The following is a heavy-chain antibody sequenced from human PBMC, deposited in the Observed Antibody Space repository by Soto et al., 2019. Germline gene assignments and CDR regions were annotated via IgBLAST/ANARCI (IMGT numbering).Heavy chain of an antibody. CDR3: ARNDKSGLDY. Sequence: QVQLVQSGAEVKKPGASVKDSCKASGYSFTTYYMHWVRQAPGQGLEWMGMINPSGGSTSYAQKFQGRVTMTRDTSTSTVYMELSSLRSEDTAVYYCARNDKSGLDYWGQGTLVTVSS. CDR2: INPSGGST. J-gene: IGHJ4*02. CDR1: GYSFTTYY. D-gene: IGHD1-1*01. V-gene: IGHV1-46*01.